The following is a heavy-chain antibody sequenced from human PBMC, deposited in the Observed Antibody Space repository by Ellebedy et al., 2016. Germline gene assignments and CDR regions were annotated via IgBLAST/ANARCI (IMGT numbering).Heavy chain of an antibody. D-gene: IGHD2-8*01. CDR1: GGSISSYY. Sequence: SETLSLTCTVSGGSISSYYWSWIRQPPGKGLEWIGSIYYSGSTYYNPSLKSRVTISVDTSKNQFSLKLSSVTAADTAVYYCARHGPYLIYYFDYWGQGTLVTVSS. J-gene: IGHJ4*02. CDR3: ARHGPYLIYYFDY. CDR2: IYYSGST. V-gene: IGHV4-39*01.